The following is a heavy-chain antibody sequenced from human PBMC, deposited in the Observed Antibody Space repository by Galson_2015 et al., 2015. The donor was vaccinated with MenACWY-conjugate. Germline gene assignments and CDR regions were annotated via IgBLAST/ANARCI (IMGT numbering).Heavy chain of an antibody. CDR1: GYTFTVYG. Sequence: SVKVSCKASGYTFTVYGINWARQAPGQGLEWMGWISTNNGNTAFAQKFQGRVTMTRETSTSTVYMELRSLRSDDTAMYYCARDHLYCNSAGCVGSGTTLEYWGQGTLVTVSS. J-gene: IGHJ4*02. CDR2: ISTNNGNT. V-gene: IGHV1-18*04. CDR3: ARDHLYCNSAGCVGSGTTLEY. D-gene: IGHD2/OR15-2a*01.